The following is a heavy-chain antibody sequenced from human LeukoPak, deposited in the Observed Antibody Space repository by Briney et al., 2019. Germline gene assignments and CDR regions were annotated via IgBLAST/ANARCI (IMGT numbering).Heavy chain of an antibody. Sequence: PSETLSLTCAVYGGSFSGYYWSWIRQPPGKGLEWIGEINHSGSTNYNPSLKSRVTISVDTSKNQFSLKLSSVTAADTAVYYCARGKYYDFWSGYLGRWFDPWGQGTLVTVSS. CDR3: ARGKYYDFWSGYLGRWFDP. V-gene: IGHV4-34*01. J-gene: IGHJ5*02. CDR2: INHSGST. D-gene: IGHD3-3*01. CDR1: GGSFSGYY.